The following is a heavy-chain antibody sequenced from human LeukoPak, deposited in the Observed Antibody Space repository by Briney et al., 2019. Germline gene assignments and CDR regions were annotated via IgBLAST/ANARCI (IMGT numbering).Heavy chain of an antibody. CDR1: GYTFTSYD. CDR3: ARASDYDFDF. Sequence: ASVKVSCKASGYTFTSYDFNWVRQAPGQGLEWMGWMNPNSGHTGYVQKFQGRVTMTRNTSINTAYLELSSLKSEDTAVYYCARASDYDFDFWGQGTLVTVSS. J-gene: IGHJ4*02. D-gene: IGHD5-12*01. V-gene: IGHV1-8*01. CDR2: MNPNSGHT.